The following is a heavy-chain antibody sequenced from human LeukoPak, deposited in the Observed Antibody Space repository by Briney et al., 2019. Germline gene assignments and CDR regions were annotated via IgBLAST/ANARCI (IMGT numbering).Heavy chain of an antibody. Sequence: ASVKVSCKASGYNFISYYMHWVRQAPGQGFERMGIINPSGGSTSYAQKFQDRVTMTRDTSTSTVYMELSSLKSEDTAVYYCAREDVVLVDAVRYYYYGMDVWGQGTTVTVSS. CDR3: AREDVVLVDAVRYYYYGMDV. D-gene: IGHD2-8*01. V-gene: IGHV1-46*01. J-gene: IGHJ6*02. CDR2: INPSGGST. CDR1: GYNFISYY.